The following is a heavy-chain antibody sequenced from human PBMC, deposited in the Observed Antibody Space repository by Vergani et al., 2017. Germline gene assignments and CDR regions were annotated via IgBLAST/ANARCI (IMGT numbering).Heavy chain of an antibody. CDR3: ARDPRLSGGSLGFDP. J-gene: IGHJ5*02. CDR2: INPNSGGT. CDR1: GYTFTGYY. Sequence: QVQLVQSGAEVKKPGASVKVSCKASGYTFTGYYMHWVRQAPGQGLEWMGWINPNSGGTNYAQKFQGRVTMTRDTSISTAYMELSRLRSDDTAVYYCARDPRLSGGSLGFDPWGQGTLVTVSS. D-gene: IGHD2-15*01. V-gene: IGHV1-2*02.